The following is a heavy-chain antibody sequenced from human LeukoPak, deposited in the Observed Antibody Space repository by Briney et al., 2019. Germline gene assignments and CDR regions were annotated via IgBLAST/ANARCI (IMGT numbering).Heavy chain of an antibody. Sequence: GGSLRLSCAASGFTFSSYGMHWVRQAPGKGLEWVAVIWYDGSNKYYADSVKGRFTISRDNSKNTLYLQMNSLRAEDTAVYYCARDPLIKGICGHQSPVYNYGGMDVWGQGTTVTVSS. CDR2: IWYDGSNK. CDR3: ARDPLIKGICGHQSPVYNYGGMDV. CDR1: GFTFSSYG. V-gene: IGHV3-33*01. D-gene: IGHD3-10*01. J-gene: IGHJ6*02.